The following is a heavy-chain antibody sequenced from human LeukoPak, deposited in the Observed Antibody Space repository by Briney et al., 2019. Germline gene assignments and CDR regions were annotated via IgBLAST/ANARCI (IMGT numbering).Heavy chain of an antibody. V-gene: IGHV3-33*06. Sequence: GGSLRLSCAASGFTFSSYGMHWVRQAPGKGLEWVAVIWYDGSNKYYADSVKGRFTISRDNSKNTLYLQMNSLRAEDTAVYYCAKDAGLGHFFPMGVWGQGTTVTVSS. D-gene: IGHD6-13*01. CDR3: AKDAGLGHFFPMGV. CDR2: IWYDGSNK. J-gene: IGHJ6*02. CDR1: GFTFSSYG.